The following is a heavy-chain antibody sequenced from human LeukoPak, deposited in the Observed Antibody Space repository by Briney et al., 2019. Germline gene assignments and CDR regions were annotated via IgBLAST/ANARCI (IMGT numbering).Heavy chain of an antibody. J-gene: IGHJ3*02. CDR2: ISYDGSNK. D-gene: IGHD3-10*01. CDR1: GITFSSYG. V-gene: IGHV3-30*18. CDR3: AKDSAPPYYYGSGSYSGAFDI. Sequence: GGSLRLSCAASGITFSSYGMNWVRQAPGKGLEWVAVISYDGSNKYYADSVKGRFTISRDNSKNTLYLQMNSLRAEDTAVYYCAKDSAPPYYYGSGSYSGAFDIWGQGTMVTVSS.